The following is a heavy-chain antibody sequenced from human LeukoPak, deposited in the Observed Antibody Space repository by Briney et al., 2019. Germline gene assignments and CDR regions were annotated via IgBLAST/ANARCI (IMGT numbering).Heavy chain of an antibody. CDR2: IYHSGST. Sequence: SETLSLTCTVSGGSISSGGYYWSWIRQPPGKGLEWIGYIYHSGSTYYNPFLKSRVAISVDRSKNQFSLKLSSVTAADTAVYYCARGPARNPFDYWGQGTLVTVSS. J-gene: IGHJ4*02. CDR1: GGSISSGGYY. V-gene: IGHV4-30-2*01. D-gene: IGHD6-6*01. CDR3: ARGPARNPFDY.